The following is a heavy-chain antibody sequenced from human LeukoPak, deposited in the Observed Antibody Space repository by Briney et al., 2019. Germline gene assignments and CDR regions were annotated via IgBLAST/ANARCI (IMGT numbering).Heavy chain of an antibody. Sequence: ASVKVSCKASGYTFTSYYMHWVRQAPGQGLEWMGIINPSGGSTSYAQKFQGRVTMTRDTSTSTVYMELSSLRSEDTAVYYCARGLKLQAVLMVYATPMDVWGKGTTVTVSS. CDR3: ARGLKLQAVLMVYATPMDV. CDR1: GYTFTSYY. CDR2: INPSGGST. D-gene: IGHD2-8*01. J-gene: IGHJ6*03. V-gene: IGHV1-46*01.